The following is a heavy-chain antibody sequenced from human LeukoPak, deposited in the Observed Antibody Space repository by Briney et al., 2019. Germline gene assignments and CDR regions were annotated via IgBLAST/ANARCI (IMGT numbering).Heavy chain of an antibody. J-gene: IGHJ5*02. CDR2: I. D-gene: IGHD2-15*01. Sequence: GGSLRLSCGASGFTFSGCSMNWVRQAPGKGLDWVSSIVKGRFTISRDNAKKSLYLQMNSLRAEDTAVYYCARGRAVVAASDNWFDPWGQGTLVTVSS. V-gene: IGHV3-21*01. CDR1: GFTFSGCS. CDR3: ARGRAVVAASDNWFDP.